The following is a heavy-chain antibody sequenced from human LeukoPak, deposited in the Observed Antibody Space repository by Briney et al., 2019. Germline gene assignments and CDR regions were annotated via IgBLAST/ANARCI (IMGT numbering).Heavy chain of an antibody. Sequence: ASVKVSCKASGYTFTSYYMHWVRQAPGQGLEWMGIINPSGGSTSYAQKFQGRVTMTRDTSTSTVYMELRSLRSDDTAVYYRARVGLTQEYWFDPWGQGTLVTVSS. CDR3: ARVGLTQEYWFDP. D-gene: IGHD1-14*01. J-gene: IGHJ5*02. CDR2: INPSGGST. V-gene: IGHV1-46*01. CDR1: GYTFTSYY.